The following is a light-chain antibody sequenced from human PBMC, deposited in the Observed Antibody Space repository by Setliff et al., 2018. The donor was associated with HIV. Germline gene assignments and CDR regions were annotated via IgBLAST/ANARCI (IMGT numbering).Light chain of an antibody. Sequence: IQMTQSPSTLSASVGDRVTITCRASQSISNWLAWYQQKPGKAPKLLLYKASSLESGVPSRFSGSGSGTESTLTISSLQPDDSATYYCQQYNSYSTWTFGQGTKVDIK. CDR2: KAS. J-gene: IGKJ1*01. V-gene: IGKV1-5*03. CDR1: QSISNW. CDR3: QQYNSYSTWT.